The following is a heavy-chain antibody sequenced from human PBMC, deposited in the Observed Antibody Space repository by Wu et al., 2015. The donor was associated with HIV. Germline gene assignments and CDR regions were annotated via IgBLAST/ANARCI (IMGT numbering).Heavy chain of an antibody. CDR3: AREGEEKKSDRSGYYAYLQI. D-gene: IGHD3-22*01. J-gene: IGHJ1*01. CDR1: GGTFSRSG. Sequence: QVQLVQSGAEVRKPGSSVKVSCKASGGTFSRSGFSWVRQLPGQGFEWMGRIIPIHGAANYAQKFEGRVTITADESTSTAYMDLSSLTSEDTAVYYCAREGEEKKSDRSGYYAYLQIWGQGSQVTVSS. CDR2: IIPIHGAA. V-gene: IGHV1-69*11.